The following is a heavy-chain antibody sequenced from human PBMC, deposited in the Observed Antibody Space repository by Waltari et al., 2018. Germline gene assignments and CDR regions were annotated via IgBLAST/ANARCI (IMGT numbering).Heavy chain of an antibody. J-gene: IGHJ4*02. V-gene: IGHV4-38-2*01. Sequence: QVQLQESGPGLVKPSETLSLTCAVSGYSISSGYYWGWIRQPPGKGLEWIGSIYPGGSTYYNPSLKSRGTRSVDTSNNQCSLKLSSVTGADTAVYYCARHVVGAAIDYWGQGTLVTVSS. CDR1: GYSISSGYY. CDR2: IYPGGST. CDR3: ARHVVGAAIDY. D-gene: IGHD1-26*01.